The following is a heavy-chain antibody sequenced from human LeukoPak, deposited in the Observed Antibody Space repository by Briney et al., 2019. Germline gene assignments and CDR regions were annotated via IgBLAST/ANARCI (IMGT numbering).Heavy chain of an antibody. V-gene: IGHV1-18*01. CDR1: GYTFTSSY. Sequence: VASVKVSCKASGYTFTSSYINWVRQAPGQRLEWMGWISAYNGRTNYAQKSQGRVTMTTDSSTSTAYMDLTSLRSDDTAVYYCARGGTYYPCIDYWGQGTLVTVSS. CDR2: ISAYNGRT. J-gene: IGHJ4*02. CDR3: ARGGTYYPCIDY. D-gene: IGHD1-26*01.